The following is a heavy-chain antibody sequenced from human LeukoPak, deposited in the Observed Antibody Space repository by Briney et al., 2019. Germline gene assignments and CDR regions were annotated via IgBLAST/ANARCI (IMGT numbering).Heavy chain of an antibody. CDR1: GGSISSTNW. D-gene: IGHD2-8*01. Sequence: SETLSLTCGVSGGSISSTNWWSWARQPPGQGLEWIGEISLSGLTNYNPSLNSRVTVSLDKSKNQLSLILTSVTAADTAVYYCSRENGAFSPFGYWGQGTLVTVPS. CDR2: ISLSGLT. J-gene: IGHJ4*02. V-gene: IGHV4-4*02. CDR3: SRENGAFSPFGY.